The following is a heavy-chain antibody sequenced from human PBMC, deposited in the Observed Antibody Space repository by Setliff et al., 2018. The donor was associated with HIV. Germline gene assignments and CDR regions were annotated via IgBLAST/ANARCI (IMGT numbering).Heavy chain of an antibody. CDR3: AKGRYGGYDWGTLDI. D-gene: IGHD5-12*01. V-gene: IGHV3-23*01. J-gene: IGHJ3*02. Sequence: PGGSLRLSCLASGFTFNSYAITWVRQTPGKGLEWVSTISGSGGGTYYADSVKGRFTISRYNSKNTLYLQMNSLRVEDTAVYYCAKGRYGGYDWGTLDIWGQGTMVTVSS. CDR1: GFTFNSYA. CDR2: ISGSGGGT.